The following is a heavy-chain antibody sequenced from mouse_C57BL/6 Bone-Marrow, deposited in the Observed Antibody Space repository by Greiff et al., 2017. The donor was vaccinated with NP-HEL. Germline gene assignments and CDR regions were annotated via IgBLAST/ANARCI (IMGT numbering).Heavy chain of an antibody. D-gene: IGHD1-1*02. V-gene: IGHV5-17*01. CDR3: AKLCRRGFYAMDY. J-gene: IGHJ4*01. Sequence: EVQLVESGGGLVKPGGSLKLSCAASGFTFSDYGMHWVRQAPEKGLEWVAYISSGSSTIYYADTVKGRFTISRDNAKNTLFLQMTSLRSEDTAMYYCAKLCRRGFYAMDYWGQGTSVTVSS. CDR2: ISSGSSTI. CDR1: GFTFSDYG.